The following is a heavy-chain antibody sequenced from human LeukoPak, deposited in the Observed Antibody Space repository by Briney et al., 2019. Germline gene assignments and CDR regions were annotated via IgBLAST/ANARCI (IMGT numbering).Heavy chain of an antibody. Sequence: KTSETLSLTCAVYGGSFSGYYWSWIRQPPGKGLEWIGEINHSGSTNYNPTLKSRVTISVDTSKTQFSLKLSSVTAADTAVYYCARKGNFPIYYYYGMDVWGQGTTVTVSS. V-gene: IGHV4-34*01. CDR2: INHSGST. CDR1: GGSFSGYY. CDR3: ARKGNFPIYYYYGMDV. J-gene: IGHJ6*02. D-gene: IGHD2/OR15-2a*01.